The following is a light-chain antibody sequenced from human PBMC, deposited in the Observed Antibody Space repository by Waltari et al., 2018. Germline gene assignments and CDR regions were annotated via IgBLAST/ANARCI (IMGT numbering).Light chain of an antibody. CDR2: KAS. CDR1: QSINSW. J-gene: IGKJ1*01. CDR3: QQYNIYPLT. V-gene: IGKV1-5*03. Sequence: DIQMTQSPSTLSASVGDRVTITCRASQSINSWLAWYQQKPGEAPKLLIYKASSLQSGGPSSFSGSGSGTEFTLTISSLQPDDFATYYCQQYNIYPLTFGQGTKVEIK.